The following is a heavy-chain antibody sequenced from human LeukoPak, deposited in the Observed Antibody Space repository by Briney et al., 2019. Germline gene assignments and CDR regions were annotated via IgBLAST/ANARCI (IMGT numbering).Heavy chain of an antibody. CDR3: AKLVAVAGHFDY. D-gene: IGHD6-19*01. J-gene: IGHJ4*02. CDR2: ISGSGGST. CDR1: GFTFSSYA. Sequence: GGSLRLSCAASGFTFSSYAMSWVRQAPGKGLEGVSAISGSGGSTYYADSVKGRFTISTDNSKNTLYLQMNSLRAEDTAVYYCAKLVAVAGHFDYWGQGTLVTVSS. V-gene: IGHV3-23*01.